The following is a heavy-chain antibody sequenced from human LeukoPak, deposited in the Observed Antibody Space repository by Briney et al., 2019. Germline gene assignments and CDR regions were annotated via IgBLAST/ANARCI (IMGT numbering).Heavy chain of an antibody. D-gene: IGHD6-13*01. CDR1: GGSISSYY. V-gene: IGHV4-59*08. Sequence: SETPSLTCTVSGGSISSYYWSWIRQPPGKGLEWIGYIYYSGSTNYNPSLKSRVTISVDTSKNQFSLKLSSVTAADTAVYYCARRGAAAGFDYWGQGTLVTVSS. CDR2: IYYSGST. CDR3: ARRGAAAGFDY. J-gene: IGHJ4*02.